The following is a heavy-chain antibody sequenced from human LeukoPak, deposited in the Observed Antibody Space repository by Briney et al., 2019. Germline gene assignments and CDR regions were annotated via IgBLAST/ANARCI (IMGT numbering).Heavy chain of an antibody. Sequence: SVTVSCTASAGTFIIYAISWVRQAPGQGLEWMGGIIPIFGTANYAQKFQGRVTITADQSTSTAYMELSSLRSEDTAVYYCAKTPVGMVTLDYWGQGTLVTVSS. CDR1: AGTFIIYA. J-gene: IGHJ4*02. CDR3: AKTPVGMVTLDY. CDR2: IIPIFGTA. V-gene: IGHV1-69*13. D-gene: IGHD5-24*01.